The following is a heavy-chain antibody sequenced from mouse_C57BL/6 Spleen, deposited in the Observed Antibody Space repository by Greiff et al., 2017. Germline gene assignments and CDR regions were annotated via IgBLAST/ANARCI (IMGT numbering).Heavy chain of an antibody. V-gene: IGHV1-80*01. J-gene: IGHJ2*01. CDR2: IYPGDGDT. CDR1: GYAFSSYW. CDR3: ARAKYYGSRDYFDY. D-gene: IGHD1-1*01. Sequence: QVQLQQSGAELVKPGASVKISCKASGYAFSSYWMHWVKQRPGQGLEWIGQIYPGDGDTNYNGKFKGKATLTADKSSSTAYMQLSSLTSEDSAVDFGARAKYYGSRDYFDYWGQGTTLTVSS.